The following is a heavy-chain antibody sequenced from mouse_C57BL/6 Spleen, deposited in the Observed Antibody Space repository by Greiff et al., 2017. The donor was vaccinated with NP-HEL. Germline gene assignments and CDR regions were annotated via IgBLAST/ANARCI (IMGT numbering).Heavy chain of an antibody. J-gene: IGHJ2*01. V-gene: IGHV1-52*01. CDR1: GYTFTSYW. CDR2: IDPSDSET. Sequence: QVQLQQPGAELVRPGSSVKLSCKASGYTFTSYWMHWVKQRPIQGLEWIGNIDPSDSETHYNQKFKDKATLTVDKSSSTAYMQLSSLTSEDSAVYYCAREQDPYYFDYWGQGTTLTGSS. CDR3: AREQDPYYFDY.